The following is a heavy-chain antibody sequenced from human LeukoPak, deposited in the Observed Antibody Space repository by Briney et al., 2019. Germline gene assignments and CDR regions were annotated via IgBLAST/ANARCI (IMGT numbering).Heavy chain of an antibody. CDR3: ARGRGGYSSSWLDY. D-gene: IGHD6-13*01. CDR1: GGSISSGSYY. CDR2: IYYSGST. Sequence: PSETLSLTCTVSGGSISSGSYYWSWIRQPAGKGLEWIGSIYYSGSTYYNPSLKSRVTISVDTSKNQFSLKLSSVTAADTAVYYCARGRGGYSSSWLDYWGQGTLVTVSS. V-gene: IGHV4-39*07. J-gene: IGHJ4*02.